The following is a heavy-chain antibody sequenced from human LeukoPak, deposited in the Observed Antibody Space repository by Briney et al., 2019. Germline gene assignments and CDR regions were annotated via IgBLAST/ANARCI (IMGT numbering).Heavy chain of an antibody. CDR3: AKDQESANYYFDF. Sequence: GGSLRLSCAGSGFTFANYAMRWVRQAPGKGLEWVSGISGSGGRAYYADSVKGRFTISRDKSKNTVYLQLNSLRAEDTAAYYCAKDQESANYYFDFWGQGTLVTVSS. V-gene: IGHV3-23*01. CDR1: GFTFANYA. CDR2: ISGSGGRA. D-gene: IGHD1-1*01. J-gene: IGHJ4*02.